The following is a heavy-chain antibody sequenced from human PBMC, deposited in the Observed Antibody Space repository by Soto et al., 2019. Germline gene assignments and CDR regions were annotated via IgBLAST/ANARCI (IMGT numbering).Heavy chain of an antibody. J-gene: IGHJ6*02. V-gene: IGHV1-18*04. Sequence: ASVKVSGKASGYTFTSYGISWVRQAPGQGLDWMGWISAYNGNTKYAQDLQGRVTMTTDTSTSTAYMELRSLRSDDTAMYYCARFSGGSYNTYYFYYGMDVWGQGTTVTVSS. CDR2: ISAYNGNT. CDR3: ARFSGGSYNTYYFYYGMDV. D-gene: IGHD2-15*01. CDR1: GYTFTSYG.